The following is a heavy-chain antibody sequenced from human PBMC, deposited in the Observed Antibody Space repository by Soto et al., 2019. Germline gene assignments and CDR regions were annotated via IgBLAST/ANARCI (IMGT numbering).Heavy chain of an antibody. CDR2: IYYSGST. CDR1: GGSISSSSYY. CDR3: ARHRVAVAVKL. Sequence: SETLSLTCTVSGGSISSSSYYWGWIRQPPGKGLEWIGSIYYSGSTYYNPSLKSRVTISVDTSKNQFSLKLSSVTAADTAVYYCARHRVAVAVKLWGQGTLVTVSS. V-gene: IGHV4-39*01. D-gene: IGHD6-19*01. J-gene: IGHJ4*02.